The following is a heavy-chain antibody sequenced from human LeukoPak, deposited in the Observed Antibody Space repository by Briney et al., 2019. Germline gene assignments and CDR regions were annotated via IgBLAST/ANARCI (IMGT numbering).Heavy chain of an antibody. CDR3: AKQLGYCSDGSCYFPY. D-gene: IGHD2-15*01. CDR1: GFTFSSYG. CDR2: ISFDGSNK. V-gene: IGHV3-30*18. Sequence: AGGSLRLSCAASGFTFSSYGMHWFRQAPGKGLEWVAVISFDGSNKYYADSVKGRFAISRDNSKSTLCLQMNSLRAEDTAVYYCAKQLGYCSDGSCYFPYWGQGTLVTVSS. J-gene: IGHJ4*02.